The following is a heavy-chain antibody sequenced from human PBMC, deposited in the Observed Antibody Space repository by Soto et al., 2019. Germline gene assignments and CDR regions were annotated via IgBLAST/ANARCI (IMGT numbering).Heavy chain of an antibody. D-gene: IGHD3-10*01. V-gene: IGHV4-59*01. CDR1: GDSIIRSF. Sequence: SETLSLTCSVSGDSIIRSFWGWIRQSPGKGLQYIGYISDSGVTDYDPSLKSRVTISVDTSKNQFSLKLTSVTAADTAVYYCARGAGDSSGPDSFDIWGQGTMVTVSS. CDR3: ARGAGDSSGPDSFDI. CDR2: ISDSGVT. J-gene: IGHJ3*02.